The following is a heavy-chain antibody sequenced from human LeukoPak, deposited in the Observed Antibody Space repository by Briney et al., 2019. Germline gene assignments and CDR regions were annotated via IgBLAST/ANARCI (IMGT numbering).Heavy chain of an antibody. D-gene: IGHD5-12*01. V-gene: IGHV7-4-1*02. CDR1: GYTFTSYA. Sequence: ASVKVSCKASGYTFTSYAMNWVRQAPGQGLEWMGWINTNTGNPTYAQGFTGRFVFSLDTSVSTAYLQISSLKAEDTAVYYCASQREWLRSNYMDVWGKGTTVTVSS. J-gene: IGHJ6*03. CDR3: ASQREWLRSNYMDV. CDR2: INTNTGNP.